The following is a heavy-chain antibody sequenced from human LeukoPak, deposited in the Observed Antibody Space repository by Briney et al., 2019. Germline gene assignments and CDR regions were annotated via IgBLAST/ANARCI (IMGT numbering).Heavy chain of an antibody. D-gene: IGHD1-26*01. V-gene: IGHV4-59*08. CDR3: ARHSRSGSYPFDY. CDR1: GGSISSYY. J-gene: IGHJ4*02. Sequence: SETLSLTCTVSGGSISSYYWSWIRQPPGKGLEWIGYIYYSGSTNYNPSLKSRVTISVDTSKNQFSLKLSSVTAADTAVYYCARHSRSGSYPFDYWGQGTQVTVSS. CDR2: IYYSGST.